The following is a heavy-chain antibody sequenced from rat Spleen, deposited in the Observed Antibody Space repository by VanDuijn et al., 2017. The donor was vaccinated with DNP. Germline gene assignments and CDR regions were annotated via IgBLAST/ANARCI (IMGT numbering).Heavy chain of an antibody. V-gene: IGHV5-25*01. D-gene: IGHD2-5*01. CDR3: ARGSTSIYWYFDF. J-gene: IGHJ1*01. Sequence: EVQLVESGGGLVQPGRSLRLSCVASGFSFRDYDMAWVRQAPTKGLEWVACMSPTTRSSYYRDSVSGRFTVSRDDSTSTLYLQIDSLRSEDTATYYCARGSTSIYWYFDFWGPGTMVTVSS. CDR1: GFSFRDYD. CDR2: MSPTTRSS.